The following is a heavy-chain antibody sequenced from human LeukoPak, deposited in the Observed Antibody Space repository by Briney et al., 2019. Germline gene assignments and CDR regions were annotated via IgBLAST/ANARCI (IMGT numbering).Heavy chain of an antibody. CDR3: ARGNELELDAFDI. Sequence: PSETLSLTCTVSGGSISSCYWSWIRQPPGRGLEWIGYIYTSGSTNYNPSLKSRVTISVDTSKNQFSLKLSSVTAADTAVYYCARGNELELDAFDIWGQGTMVTVSS. J-gene: IGHJ3*02. CDR1: GGSISSCY. D-gene: IGHD1-7*01. V-gene: IGHV4-4*09. CDR2: IYTSGST.